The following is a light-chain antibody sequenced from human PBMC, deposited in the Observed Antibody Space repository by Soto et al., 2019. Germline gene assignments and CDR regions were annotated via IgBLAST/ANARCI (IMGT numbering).Light chain of an antibody. V-gene: IGKV3-20*01. CDR2: GAS. CDR1: QSVSSSY. Sequence: EIVLTQSPGTLSLSPGERATLSCRASQSVSSSYLAWYQQKPGQAPRLLIFGASSRATGIPDRFSGSGSGTDFTLTISRLEPEDFAVYYCHQYGSSHTFGQGTKLEIK. CDR3: HQYGSSHT. J-gene: IGKJ2*01.